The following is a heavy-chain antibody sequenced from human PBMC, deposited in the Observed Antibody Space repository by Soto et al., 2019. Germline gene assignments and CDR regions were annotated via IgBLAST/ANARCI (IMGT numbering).Heavy chain of an antibody. CDR1: GYPFSDFD. Sequence: ASVKVSFTAWGYPFSDFDINWLRHASGQGPEWMGWMNAKSGDTFFPQRFQGKFNMTWDTSLSTAYMEVGSLTSDDTAIYYCARGNPFNYAGFDVWGQGTTVTVSS. CDR3: ARGNPFNYAGFDV. V-gene: IGHV1-8*01. J-gene: IGHJ6*02. D-gene: IGHD4-4*01. CDR2: MNAKSGDT.